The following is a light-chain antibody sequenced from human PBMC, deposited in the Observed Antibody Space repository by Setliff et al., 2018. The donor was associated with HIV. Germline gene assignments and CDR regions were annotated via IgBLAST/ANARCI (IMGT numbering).Light chain of an antibody. J-gene: IGKJ1*01. CDR1: QSLVNSDGNIY. V-gene: IGKV2-30*01. Sequence: DIVLTQSPISLPVTLGQPASISCSSSQSLVNSDGNIYLSWFQQRPGQSPRRLIYEISKRESGVPDRFSGSGSGTDFTLKISRVEAEDVGLYYCMQGSYYWTFGQGTKVDIK. CDR3: MQGSYYWT. CDR2: EIS.